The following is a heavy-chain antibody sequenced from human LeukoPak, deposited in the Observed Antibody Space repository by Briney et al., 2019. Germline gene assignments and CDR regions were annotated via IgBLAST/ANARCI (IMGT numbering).Heavy chain of an antibody. CDR3: ARSNVDTAMYYYYGMDV. CDR1: GYTFTSYA. Sequence: ASVKVSYKASGYTFTSYAMHWVRQAPGQRLEWMGWINAGNGNTKYSQKFQGRVTITRDTSASTAYMELSSLRSEDTAVYYCARSNVDTAMYYYYGMDVWGQGTTVTVSS. D-gene: IGHD5-18*01. CDR2: INAGNGNT. J-gene: IGHJ6*02. V-gene: IGHV1-3*01.